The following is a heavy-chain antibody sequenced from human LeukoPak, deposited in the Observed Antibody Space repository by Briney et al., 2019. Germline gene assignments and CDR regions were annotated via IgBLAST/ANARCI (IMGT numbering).Heavy chain of an antibody. CDR2: ISGSGGST. J-gene: IGHJ5*02. Sequence: RGSLRLSCAPSGFTSTSYAVSWVRQAPRKGLEWGSAISGSGGSTYYADSVKGRFTISRDNSKNTLYLQMNSLRAEDTAVYCCASLTPFSPPNWFEPWGEGTLVTVSS. CDR3: ASLTPFSPPNWFEP. D-gene: IGHD3-16*01. V-gene: IGHV3-23*01. CDR1: GFTSTSYA.